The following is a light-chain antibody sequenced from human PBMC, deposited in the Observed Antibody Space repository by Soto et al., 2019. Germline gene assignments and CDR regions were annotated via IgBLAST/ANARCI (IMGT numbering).Light chain of an antibody. CDR2: DNN. CDR1: SSNIGACYA. J-gene: IGLJ2*01. CDR3: QSFDSSLSVVV. Sequence: QSVLTQPPSVSGAPGQRITISCTGSSSNIGACYAVHWYQHLPGTAPKLLIFDNNNRPSGVPDRFSGSKSGTSASLAITGPQAEDAADYYCQSFDSSLSVVVFGGGTKLTVL. V-gene: IGLV1-40*01.